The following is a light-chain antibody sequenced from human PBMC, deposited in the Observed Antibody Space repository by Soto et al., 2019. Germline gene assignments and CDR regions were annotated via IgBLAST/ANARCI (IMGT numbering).Light chain of an antibody. CDR1: TSNIGSNY. Sequence: QSVLTQPPSASGTPGQGVTISCSGSTSNIGSNYVYWYQQLPGTAPKLLIYRNNQRPSGVPDRFSGSKSGTSASLAISGLRSDDEADYFCPSWDDSLNGFHVFGTGTKGTVL. J-gene: IGLJ1*01. CDR3: PSWDDSLNGFHV. V-gene: IGLV1-47*01. CDR2: RNN.